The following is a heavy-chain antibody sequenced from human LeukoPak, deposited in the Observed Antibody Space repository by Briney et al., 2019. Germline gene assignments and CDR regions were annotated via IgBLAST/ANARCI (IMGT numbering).Heavy chain of an antibody. D-gene: IGHD3-10*01. J-gene: IGHJ4*02. V-gene: IGHV3-23*01. CDR2: ISGSGGST. CDR1: GFTFSSYA. Sequence: GGSLRLSCAAPGFTFSSYAMSWVRQAPGKGLEWVSAISGSGGSTYYADSVKGRFTISRDNSKNTLYLQMNSLRAEDTAVYYCAKDIKFPSYYFDYWGQGTLVTVSS. CDR3: AKDIKFPSYYFDY.